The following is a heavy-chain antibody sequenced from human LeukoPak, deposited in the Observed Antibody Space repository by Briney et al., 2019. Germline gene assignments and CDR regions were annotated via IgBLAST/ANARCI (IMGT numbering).Heavy chain of an antibody. V-gene: IGHV4-4*07. D-gene: IGHD5-18*01. Sequence: SETLSLTCTVSGGSISSYYWSWIRQPAGKGLEWIGRIYTSGSTYYNPSLKSRVTISVDTSKNQFSLKLSSVTAADTAVYYCARHVKWLPASDYWGQGTLVTVSS. CDR2: IYTSGST. CDR3: ARHVKWLPASDY. J-gene: IGHJ4*02. CDR1: GGSISSYY.